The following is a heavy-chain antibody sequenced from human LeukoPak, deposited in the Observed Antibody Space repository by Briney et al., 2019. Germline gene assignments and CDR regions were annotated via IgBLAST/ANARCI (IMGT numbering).Heavy chain of an antibody. Sequence: PGGSLRLSCAASGFIFSSYGMHWVRQAPGKGLEWVAVISFDGSNRYYADSVKGRFTISRDNSKSTLYLQMTTLRAEDTAVYYCAKDLVGGGSTSFDYWGQGTLVTVSS. CDR3: AKDLVGGGSTSFDY. J-gene: IGHJ4*02. V-gene: IGHV3-30*18. D-gene: IGHD2-15*01. CDR1: GFIFSSYG. CDR2: ISFDGSNR.